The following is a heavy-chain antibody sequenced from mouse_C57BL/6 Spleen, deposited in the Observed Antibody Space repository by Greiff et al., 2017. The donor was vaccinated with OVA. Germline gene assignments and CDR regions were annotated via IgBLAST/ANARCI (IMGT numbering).Heavy chain of an antibody. V-gene: IGHV1-61*01. D-gene: IGHD3-2*02. CDR2: IYPSDSET. J-gene: IGHJ3*01. Sequence: QVQLQQPGAELVRPGSSVKLSCKASGYTFTSYWMAWVKQRPGQGLEWIGNIYPSDSETHYNQKFKDKATLTVDKSSSTAYMQLSSLTSEDSAVYYCARSASSGYGAYWGQGTLVTVSA. CDR3: ARSASSGYGAY. CDR1: GYTFTSYW.